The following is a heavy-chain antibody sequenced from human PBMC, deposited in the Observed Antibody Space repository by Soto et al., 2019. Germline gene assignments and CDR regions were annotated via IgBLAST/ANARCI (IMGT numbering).Heavy chain of an antibody. V-gene: IGHV1-18*01. CDR3: ARDNVLLWFGELSRDAFDT. D-gene: IGHD3-10*01. J-gene: IGHJ3*02. CDR1: GYTFTSYG. CDR2: ISAYNGNT. Sequence: ASVKVSCKASGYTFTSYGISWVRQAPGQGLEWMGWISAYNGNTNYAQKLQGRVTMTTDTSTSTAYMELRSLRSDDTAVYYCARDNVLLWFGELSRDAFDTWGQGTMVTVSS.